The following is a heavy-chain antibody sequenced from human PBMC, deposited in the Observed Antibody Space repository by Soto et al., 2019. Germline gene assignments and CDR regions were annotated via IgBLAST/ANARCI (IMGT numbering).Heavy chain of an antibody. CDR1: GFTVSSNY. CDR2: IYSGGST. CDR3: ARDRAYSSSSNYYYYGMDV. Sequence: AGASLTLSCAASGFTVSSNYMSWVRQAPGKGLEWFSVIYSGGSTYYADSVKGRFTISRDNSKNTLYLQMNGLRAEDTAVYYCARDRAYSSSSNYYYYGMDVWGQGTTVTVSS. J-gene: IGHJ6*02. D-gene: IGHD6-6*01. V-gene: IGHV3-53*01.